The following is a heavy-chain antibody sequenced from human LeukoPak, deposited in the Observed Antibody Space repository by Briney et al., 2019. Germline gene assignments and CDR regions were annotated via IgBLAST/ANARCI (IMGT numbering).Heavy chain of an antibody. Sequence: SETLSLTCTVSGGSISSYYWSWIRQPPGRGLEWIGYIYYSGSTNYNPSLKSRVTISVDTSKNQFSLKLSSVSAADTAVYYCARGPYCSGGSCLFTFDYWGQGTLVTVSS. CDR2: IYYSGST. J-gene: IGHJ4*02. D-gene: IGHD2-15*01. V-gene: IGHV4-59*01. CDR1: GGSISSYY. CDR3: ARGPYCSGGSCLFTFDY.